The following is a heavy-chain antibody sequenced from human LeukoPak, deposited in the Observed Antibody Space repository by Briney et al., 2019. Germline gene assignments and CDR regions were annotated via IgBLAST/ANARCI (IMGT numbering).Heavy chain of an antibody. D-gene: IGHD3-22*01. J-gene: IGHJ4*02. CDR3: ARSYYYDGSGYYQHPGY. Sequence: GESLKISCKGSGYSFTSYWIGWVRQIAGKRLEWMGIIYPGDSDTRYSPSFQGHATISADTSISTAYLQWSSLKASDTAMYYCARSYYYDGSGYYQHPGYWGQGTLVTVSS. CDR2: IYPGDSDT. CDR1: GYSFTSYW. V-gene: IGHV5-51*01.